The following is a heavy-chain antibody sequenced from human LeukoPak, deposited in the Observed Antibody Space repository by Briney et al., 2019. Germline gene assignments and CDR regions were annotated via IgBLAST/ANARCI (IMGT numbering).Heavy chain of an antibody. Sequence: GGSLRLSCVASGFTFTKCAMSWIRQAPGKGLEWVAIITATGDTAYYADSVKGRVTISRDNSRNTVYMQMDSLRAEDTAIYYCAGDRNSDWYSPLDYWGQGSQVTVSP. V-gene: IGHV3-23*01. D-gene: IGHD6-19*01. CDR2: ITATGDTA. J-gene: IGHJ4*02. CDR1: GFTFTKCA. CDR3: AGDRNSDWYSPLDY.